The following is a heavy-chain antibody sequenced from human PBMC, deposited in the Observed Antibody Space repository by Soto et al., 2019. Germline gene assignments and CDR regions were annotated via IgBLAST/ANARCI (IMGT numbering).Heavy chain of an antibody. J-gene: IGHJ6*03. V-gene: IGHV4-34*01. Sequence: SLSCAVYGGTFGVYYWSWIIKNQRKGLEWIGEINHSGSTNYNPSLKSRVTISVDTSKNQFSLKLSSVTAADTAVYYCARGAPTISYQQDYYYYYMDVWGKGTTVTVSS. CDR1: GGTFGVYY. CDR3: ARGAPTISYQQDYYYYYMDV. CDR2: INHSGST. D-gene: IGHD2-2*01.